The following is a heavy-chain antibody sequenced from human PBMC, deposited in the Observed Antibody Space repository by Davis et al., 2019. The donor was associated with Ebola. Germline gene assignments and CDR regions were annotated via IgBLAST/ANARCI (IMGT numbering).Heavy chain of an antibody. CDR3: AREDSGSYWSAWGGFSY. CDR2: ISRSGTST. Sequence: GESLKISCVGPEFSFNNYALSWVRQAPGKGPEWVSGISRSGTSTYDADSVKGRFTISRDNSKDTLYLQMNSLRVEDTAVYYCAREDSGSYWSAWGGFSYWGQGAMVTVSS. V-gene: IGHV3-23*01. D-gene: IGHD1-26*01. J-gene: IGHJ4*02. CDR1: EFSFNNYA.